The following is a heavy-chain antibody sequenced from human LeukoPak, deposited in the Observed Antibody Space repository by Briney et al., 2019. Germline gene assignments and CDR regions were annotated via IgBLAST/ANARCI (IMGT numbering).Heavy chain of an antibody. D-gene: IGHD5-18*01. CDR2: IYSGGST. V-gene: IGHV3-66*02. Sequence: GGSLRLSCAASGFTVSSNYMSWVRQAPGKGLEWVSVIYSGGSTYYADSAKGRFTISRDNSKNTLYLQMNSLRAEDTAVYYCARVARGYSYGTNWFDPWGQGTLVTVSS. J-gene: IGHJ5*02. CDR1: GFTVSSNY. CDR3: ARVARGYSYGTNWFDP.